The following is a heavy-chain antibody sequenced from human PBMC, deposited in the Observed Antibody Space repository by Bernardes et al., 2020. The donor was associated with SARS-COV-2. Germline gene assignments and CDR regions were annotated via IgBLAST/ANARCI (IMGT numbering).Heavy chain of an antibody. J-gene: IGHJ6*02. V-gene: IGHV3-43*02. CDR1: GFTFDDYA. D-gene: IGHD4-4*01. Sequence: GGSLRLSCAASGFTFDDYAMHWVRQAPGKGLEWVSLISGDGGSTYYADSVKGRFTISRDNSKNSLYLQMNSLRTEDTALYYCAKDISDSASNYRYYYYGMDVWGQGTTVTVSS. CDR2: ISGDGGST. CDR3: AKDISDSASNYRYYYYGMDV.